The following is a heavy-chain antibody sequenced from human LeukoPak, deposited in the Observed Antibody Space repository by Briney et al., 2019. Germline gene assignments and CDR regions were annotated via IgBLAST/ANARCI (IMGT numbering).Heavy chain of an antibody. CDR3: ARRRITIFGVVGAFDI. J-gene: IGHJ3*02. V-gene: IGHV4-39*02. CDR2: IYYSGST. Sequence: SETLSLTCTVSGGSISSSSYYWGWIRRSPGKGLEWIGSIYYSGSTYNNPSLRSRITISVDTSKNHFSLKLTSVTAADTAVYYCARRRITIFGVVGAFDIWGQGTMVTVSS. D-gene: IGHD3-3*01. CDR1: GGSISSSSYY.